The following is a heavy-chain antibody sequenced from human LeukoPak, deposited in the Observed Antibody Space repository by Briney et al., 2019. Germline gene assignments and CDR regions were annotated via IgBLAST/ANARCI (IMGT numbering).Heavy chain of an antibody. D-gene: IGHD2-2*01. Sequence: PSETLSLTCTVSGDSMSSNYYYWGWIRQPPGKGLEWIGTVYFTGSPYYNPSLKSRVTISVDTSETQFSLTLSSVPAADTAVYFCARHLVVPATTYYYYYIDVWGKGTTVTVSS. CDR1: GDSMSSNYYY. J-gene: IGHJ6*03. CDR3: ARHLVVPATTYYYYYIDV. CDR2: VYFTGSP. V-gene: IGHV4-39*01.